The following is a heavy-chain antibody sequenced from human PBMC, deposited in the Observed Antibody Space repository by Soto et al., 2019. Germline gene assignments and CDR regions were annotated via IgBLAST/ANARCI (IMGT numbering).Heavy chain of an antibody. CDR3: AKWSYLDY. CDR1: GGTFSSFINYP. CDR2: IVPNVGTV. J-gene: IGHJ4*02. Sequence: ASVKVSCKSSGGTFSSFINYPINWVRQAPGQGLEWMGGIVPNVGTVNYAQKFRGKVTITADKSTGTAYMELSSLRGDDTAIYYCAKWSYLDYWGQGTRVTVSS. V-gene: IGHV1-69*06. D-gene: IGHD3-3*01.